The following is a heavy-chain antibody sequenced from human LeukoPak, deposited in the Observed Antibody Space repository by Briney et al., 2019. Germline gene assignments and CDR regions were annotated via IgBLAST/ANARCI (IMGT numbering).Heavy chain of an antibody. CDR2: MNPNSGNT. V-gene: IGHV1-8*01. J-gene: IGHJ5*02. D-gene: IGHD6-6*01. CDR1: GYTFTSYD. CDR3: ARGRYSSSSNWFDP. Sequence: ASVKVSCKASGYTFTSYDINWVRQATGQGLEWMGWMNPNSGNTGYAQKFQGRVTMTRNTSISTACMELSSLRSEDTAVYYCARGRYSSSSNWFDPWGQGTLVTVSS.